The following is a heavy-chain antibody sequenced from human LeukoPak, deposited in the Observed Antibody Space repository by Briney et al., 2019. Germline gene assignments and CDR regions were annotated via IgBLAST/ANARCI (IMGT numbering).Heavy chain of an antibody. CDR2: VYHTGKT. CDR3: ARASEGIGYFDF. J-gene: IGHJ4*02. D-gene: IGHD2-21*01. V-gene: IGHV4-59*01. CDR1: GVSFSNDY. Sequence: PSETLSLTCTVSGVSFSNDYWSWIRQAPGKGLEWIGYVYHTGKTIYNPALNSRLSMSVDTSKNQFFLKMTSVTAADTALYYCARASEGIGYFDFWGQGALVTVSS.